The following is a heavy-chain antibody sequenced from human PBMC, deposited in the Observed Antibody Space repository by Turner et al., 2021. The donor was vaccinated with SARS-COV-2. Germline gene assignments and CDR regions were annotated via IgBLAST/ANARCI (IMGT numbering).Heavy chain of an antibody. CDR3: ARDLGPYGMDV. CDR1: GLTVSSND. D-gene: IGHD3-10*01. Sequence: EVQLVESGGGLIQPGGSLRLSCAASGLTVSSNDMSWVRQAPGKGLEWVSVIYSGGSTYYVDSVKGRFTISRDNSKNTLYLQMNSLRAEDTAVYYCARDLGPYGMDVWGQGTTVTVSS. J-gene: IGHJ6*02. CDR2: IYSGGST. V-gene: IGHV3-53*01.